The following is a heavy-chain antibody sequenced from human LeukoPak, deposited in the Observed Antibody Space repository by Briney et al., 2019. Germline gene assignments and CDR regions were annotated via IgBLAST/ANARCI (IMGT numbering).Heavy chain of an antibody. CDR3: ARDQGTRYCSSTSCYAGGLDY. D-gene: IGHD2-2*01. CDR2: IYFSGRT. Sequence: SETLSLTCTVPGGSISSYYWSWIRQPPGKGLEWIGYIYFSGRTNYNPSLKSRVTISVYTSKNQFSLKLSSVTAADTAVYYCARDQGTRYCSSTSCYAGGLDYWGQGTLVNVSS. J-gene: IGHJ4*02. CDR1: GGSISSYY. V-gene: IGHV4-59*01.